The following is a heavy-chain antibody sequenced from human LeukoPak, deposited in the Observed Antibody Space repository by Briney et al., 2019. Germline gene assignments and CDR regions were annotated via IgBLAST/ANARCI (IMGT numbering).Heavy chain of an antibody. D-gene: IGHD4-17*01. Sequence: GGSLRLSCAASGFTFSSYGMPWVRQAPGKGLEWVAVISYDGSNKYYADSVKGRFSISRDNSKNTLYLQMNSLRAEDTAVYYCAKDQEDYDFDYWGQGTLVTVSS. V-gene: IGHV3-30*18. CDR1: GFTFSSYG. J-gene: IGHJ4*02. CDR3: AKDQEDYDFDY. CDR2: ISYDGSNK.